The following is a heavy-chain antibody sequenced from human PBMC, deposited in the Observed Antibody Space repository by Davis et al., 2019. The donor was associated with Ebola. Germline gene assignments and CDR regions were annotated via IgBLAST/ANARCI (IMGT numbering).Heavy chain of an antibody. CDR1: GFTFSSYW. D-gene: IGHD2-8*01. CDR2: INSDGSST. Sequence: HTGGSLRLSCAASGFTFSSYWMHWVRQVPGKGLVWVSRINSDGSSTSYADSVKGRFTISRDNAKNSLYLQMNSLRDEDTAVYYCASQDYCTNGVCFTGGMDVWGQGTTVTVSS. J-gene: IGHJ6*02. CDR3: ASQDYCTNGVCFTGGMDV. V-gene: IGHV3-74*01.